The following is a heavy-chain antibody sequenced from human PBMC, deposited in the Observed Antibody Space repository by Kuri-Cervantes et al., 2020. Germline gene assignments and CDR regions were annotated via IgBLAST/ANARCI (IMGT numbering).Heavy chain of an antibody. V-gene: IGHV4-34*01. J-gene: IGHJ4*02. CDR1: GGSFSGYD. D-gene: IGHD4-23*01. CDR3: ARDYGGNSLLTFLDY. CDR2: INHSGST. Sequence: GSLRLSCAVYGGSFSGYDWSWIRQPPGKGLEWIGEINHSGSTNYNPSLKSRVTISVDTSKNQFSLKLSSVTAADTAVYYCARDYGGNSLLTFLDYWGQGTLVTVSS.